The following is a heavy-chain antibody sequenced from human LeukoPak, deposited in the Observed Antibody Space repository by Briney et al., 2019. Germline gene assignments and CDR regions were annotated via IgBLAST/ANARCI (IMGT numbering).Heavy chain of an antibody. CDR1: GGSISSSSYY. J-gene: IGHJ4*02. D-gene: IGHD5-18*01. Sequence: SETLSLTCTVSGGSISSSSYYWGWIRQPPGKGLEWIGEINHSGSTNYNPSLKSRVTISVDTSKNQFSLKLSSVTAADTAVYYCARERGYSYVVDYWGQGTLVTVSS. CDR3: ARERGYSYVVDY. CDR2: INHSGST. V-gene: IGHV4-39*07.